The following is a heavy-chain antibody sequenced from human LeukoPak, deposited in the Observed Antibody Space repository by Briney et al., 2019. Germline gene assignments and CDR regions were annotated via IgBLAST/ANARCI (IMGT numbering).Heavy chain of an antibody. CDR2: ISLDGGST. V-gene: IGHV3-23*01. CDR1: GFTFRSYA. Sequence: GGSLRLSCAASGFTFRSYAMCWVRQAPGKGLEWVSAISLDGGSTYYADSVKGRFTISRDNSKNTLYLQMNSLRAEDTAVYYCARDPGRGSSSSDYWGQGTLVTVSS. D-gene: IGHD6-6*01. J-gene: IGHJ4*02. CDR3: ARDPGRGSSSSDY.